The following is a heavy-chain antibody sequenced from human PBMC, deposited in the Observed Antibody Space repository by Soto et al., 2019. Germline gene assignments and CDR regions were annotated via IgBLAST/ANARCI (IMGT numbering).Heavy chain of an antibody. Sequence: PGGSHRLSSAASGFTCIDYYMSWIRQATGKGLEWVSYISSRSSYTDYADSVKGRFTISRDNAKNSLYLQMNSLRVEDTALYFCARPPTTGAATVTPYYFDYWGQGTLVTVSS. CDR3: ARPPTTGAATVTPYYFDY. V-gene: IGHV3-11*03. CDR1: GFTCIDYY. CDR2: ISSRSSYT. D-gene: IGHD2-15*01. J-gene: IGHJ4*02.